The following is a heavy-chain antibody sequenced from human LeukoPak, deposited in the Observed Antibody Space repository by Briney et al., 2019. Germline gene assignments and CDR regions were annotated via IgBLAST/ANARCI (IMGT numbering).Heavy chain of an antibody. CDR2: ISGSGGST. Sequence: GGSLRLSCAASGFTFSSYAMSWVRQAPGKGLEWVSAISGSGGSTYYADSVKGRFTISRDNSKNTLYLQMNSLRAEDTAVYYCAKDGYYYGSGSYDNWGQGTLVTVSS. CDR3: AKDGYYYGSGSYDN. V-gene: IGHV3-23*01. D-gene: IGHD3-10*01. CDR1: GFTFSSYA. J-gene: IGHJ4*02.